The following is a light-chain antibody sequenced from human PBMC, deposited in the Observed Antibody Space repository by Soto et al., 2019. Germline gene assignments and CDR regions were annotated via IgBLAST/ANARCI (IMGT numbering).Light chain of an antibody. Sequence: QSVLTQPPSASGTPGQRVTISCSGSSSNIGSNTVNWYQQLPGTAPKLLIYSNNQRPSGVPDRFSRSKSGTSASLAISGLQSEDEADYYCAAWDDSLNGPNWVFGGGTKLTVL. CDR1: SSNIGSNT. CDR3: AAWDDSLNGPNWV. J-gene: IGLJ3*02. V-gene: IGLV1-44*01. CDR2: SNN.